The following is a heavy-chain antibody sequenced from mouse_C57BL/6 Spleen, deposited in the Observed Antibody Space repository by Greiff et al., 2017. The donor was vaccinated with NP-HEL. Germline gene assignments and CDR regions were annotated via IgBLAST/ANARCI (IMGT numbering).Heavy chain of an antibody. CDR3: ATYGSSYTSYWYFDV. CDR1: GFTFSDYG. CDR2: ISSGSSTI. V-gene: IGHV5-17*01. Sequence: EVMLVESGGGLVKPGGSLKLSCAASGFTFSDYGMHWVRQAPEKGLEWVAYISSGSSTIYYADTVKGRFTISRDNAKNTLFLQMTSLRSEDTAMYYCATYGSSYTSYWYFDVWGTGTTVTVSS. D-gene: IGHD1-1*01. J-gene: IGHJ1*03.